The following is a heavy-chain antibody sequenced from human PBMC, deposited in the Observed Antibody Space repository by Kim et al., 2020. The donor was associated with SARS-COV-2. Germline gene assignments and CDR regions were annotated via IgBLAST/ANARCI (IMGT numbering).Heavy chain of an antibody. Sequence: AQRFQGRVTITADKSTSTAYMELSSLRSEDTAVYYCARGSSSWYVGYFDYWGQGTLVTVSS. V-gene: IGHV1-69*04. CDR3: ARGSSSWYVGYFDY. J-gene: IGHJ4*02. D-gene: IGHD6-13*01.